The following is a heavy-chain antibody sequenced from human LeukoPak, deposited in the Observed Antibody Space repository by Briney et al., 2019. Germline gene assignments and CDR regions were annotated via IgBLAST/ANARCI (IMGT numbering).Heavy chain of an antibody. J-gene: IGHJ4*02. D-gene: IGHD4-23*01. CDR1: GYAFTSYY. Sequence: ASVKVSCKASGYAFTSYYMHWVRQAPGQGLEWMGIINPSGGSTSYAQKFQGRVTMTRDMSTSTVYMELSSLRSEDTAVYYCARDLNYGGKLDWGQGTLVTVSS. CDR3: ARDLNYGGKLD. CDR2: INPSGGST. V-gene: IGHV1-46*01.